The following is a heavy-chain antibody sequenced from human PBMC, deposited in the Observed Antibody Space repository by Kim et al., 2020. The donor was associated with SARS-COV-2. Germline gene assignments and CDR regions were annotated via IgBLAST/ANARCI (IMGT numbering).Heavy chain of an antibody. J-gene: IGHJ6*02. CDR3: GREFVRYFDSYYYYYGMEV. D-gene: IGHD3-9*01. CDR2: IYHSGST. Sequence: SETLSLTCAVSGGSISSSNWWSWVRQPPGKGLEWIGEIYHSGSTNYKPSLKSRVTISVDKSKNQFSLKLSSVTAADTAVYYCGREFVRYFDSYYYYYGMEVWGQGTTVTVSS. V-gene: IGHV4-4*02. CDR1: GGSISSSNW.